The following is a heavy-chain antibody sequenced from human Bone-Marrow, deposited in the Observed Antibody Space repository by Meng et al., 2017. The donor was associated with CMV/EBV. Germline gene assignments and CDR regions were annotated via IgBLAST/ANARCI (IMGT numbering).Heavy chain of an antibody. CDR1: GYTFTSYG. Sequence: RVQSGYEGNNAGASVKGSCKASGYTFTSYGISWVRQAPGQGLEWMGWISAYNGNTNYAQKLQGRVTMTTDTSTSTAYMELRSLRSDDTAVYYCARAGGWELLVGDWYFDLWGRGTLVTVSS. J-gene: IGHJ2*01. V-gene: IGHV1-18*01. CDR2: ISAYNGNT. D-gene: IGHD1-26*01. CDR3: ARAGGWELLVGDWYFDL.